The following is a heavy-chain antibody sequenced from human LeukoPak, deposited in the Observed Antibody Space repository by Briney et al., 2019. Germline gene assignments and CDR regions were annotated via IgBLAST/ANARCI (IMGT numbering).Heavy chain of an antibody. CDR1: GGSINSGDFY. CDR3: ARALIGYCSGGSCSWFDP. CDR2: IFYSGST. D-gene: IGHD2-15*01. J-gene: IGHJ5*02. Sequence: SQTLSLTCTVSGGSINSGDFYWGWIRQPPGKGLEWIGYIFYSGSTSYNPSLNSQVTISEDPSKNQFSLKQSPVTAADTAVYYCARALIGYCSGGSCSWFDPWGQGTLVTVSS. V-gene: IGHV4-30-4*01.